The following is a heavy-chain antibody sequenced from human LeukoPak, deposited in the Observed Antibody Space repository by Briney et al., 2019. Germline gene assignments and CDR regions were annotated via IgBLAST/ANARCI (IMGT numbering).Heavy chain of an antibody. CDR3: ARDGEARQLRDYYYYYMDV. CDR2: ISSSSSTI. Sequence: GGSLRLSCAASGFTFSSYSMNWVRQAPGKGLEGVSYISSSSSTIYYADSVKGRFTISRDNAKNSLYLQMNSLRAEDTAVYYCARDGEARQLRDYYYYYMDVWGKGTTVTVS. J-gene: IGHJ6*03. D-gene: IGHD2-2*01. CDR1: GFTFSSYS. V-gene: IGHV3-48*04.